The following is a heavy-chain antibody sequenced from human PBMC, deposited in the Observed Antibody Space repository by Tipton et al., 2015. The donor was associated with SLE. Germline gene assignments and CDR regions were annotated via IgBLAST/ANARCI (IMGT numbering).Heavy chain of an antibody. D-gene: IGHD4-23*01. CDR1: GGSFSGYY. J-gene: IGHJ4*02. V-gene: IGHV4-34*01. CDR2: INHGGST. Sequence: TLSLTCAVYGGSFSGYYWTWIRQPPGKGLEWIGEINHGGSTNYNPSLKSRVTISVDTSKNQFSLRLNSVTAVDTAVYYCARTFYGGGDAFDVWGQGTLVTVSS. CDR3: ARTFYGGGDAFDV.